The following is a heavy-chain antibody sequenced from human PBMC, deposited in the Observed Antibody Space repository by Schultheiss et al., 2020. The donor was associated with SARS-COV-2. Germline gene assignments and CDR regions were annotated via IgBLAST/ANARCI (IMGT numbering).Heavy chain of an antibody. Sequence: SETLSLTCAVSGGSISNSNWWSWVRQPPGKGLEWIGEIYHSGSTNYNYNPSLKSRVTISVDKSKNQFSLKLSSVTAADTAVYYCARVPESYYYYYMDVWGKGTTVTVSS. CDR1: GGSISNSNW. J-gene: IGHJ6*03. CDR2: IYHSGSTNY. V-gene: IGHV4-4*02. CDR3: ARVPESYYYYYMDV. D-gene: IGHD2/OR15-2a*01.